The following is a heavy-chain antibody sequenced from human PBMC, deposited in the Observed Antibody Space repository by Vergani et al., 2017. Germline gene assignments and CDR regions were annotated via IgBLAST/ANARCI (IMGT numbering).Heavy chain of an antibody. J-gene: IGHJ6*02. CDR1: GFTFSSYS. D-gene: IGHD6-13*01. Sequence: EVQLVESGGGLVKPGGSLRLSCAASGFTFSSYSMNWVRQAPGKGLEWVSSISSSSSYIYSADSVKGRFTISRDNAKNSLYLQMNSLRADDTAVYYCAXDLKYSSSWYPLYGMDVWGQGTTVTVSS. CDR2: ISSSSSYI. V-gene: IGHV3-21*01. CDR3: AXDLKYSSSWYPLYGMDV.